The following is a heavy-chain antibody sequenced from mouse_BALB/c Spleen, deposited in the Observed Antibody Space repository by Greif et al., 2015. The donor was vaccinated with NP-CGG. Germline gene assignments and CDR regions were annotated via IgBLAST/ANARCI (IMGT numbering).Heavy chain of an antibody. D-gene: IGHD1-2*01. CDR3: ARDGYVV. V-gene: IGHV5-12-2*01. J-gene: IGHJ1*01. CDR1: GFTFSSYT. CDR2: ISNGGGST. Sequence: EVQLVESGGGLVQPGGSLKLSCAASGFTFSSYTMSWVRQTPEKRLEWVAYISNGGGSTYYPDTVKGRFTISRDNAKNTLYLQMSSLKSEDTAMYYCARDGYVVWGAGTTVTVSS.